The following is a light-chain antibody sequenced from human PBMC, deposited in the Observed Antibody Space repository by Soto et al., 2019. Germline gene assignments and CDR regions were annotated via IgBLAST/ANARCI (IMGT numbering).Light chain of an antibody. CDR1: QSVSSN. CDR2: AAS. J-gene: IGKJ2*01. Sequence: EIVMTQSPATLSVSPGERATLSCRASQSVSSNLAWYQQKPGQAPRLLIYAASTRATGIPARFSGSGSGTEFTLTISSLQSEDFAVYYCQQYNKWPPYTFGQGTQLEIK. V-gene: IGKV3-15*01. CDR3: QQYNKWPPYT.